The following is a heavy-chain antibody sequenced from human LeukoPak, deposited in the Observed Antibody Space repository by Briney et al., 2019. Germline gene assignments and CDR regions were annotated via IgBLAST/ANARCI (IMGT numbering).Heavy chain of an antibody. V-gene: IGHV3-48*03. J-gene: IGHJ4*02. Sequence: AGGSLRLSCAASGFTFSSYEMNWVRQAPGKGPEWVSYISSSGSTIYYADSVKGRFTISRDNAKNSLYLQMNSLRAEDTAVYYCARGGYYYDSSGYKMDSTFDYWGQGTLVTVSS. CDR1: GFTFSSYE. D-gene: IGHD3-22*01. CDR3: ARGGYYYDSSGYKMDSTFDY. CDR2: ISSSGSTI.